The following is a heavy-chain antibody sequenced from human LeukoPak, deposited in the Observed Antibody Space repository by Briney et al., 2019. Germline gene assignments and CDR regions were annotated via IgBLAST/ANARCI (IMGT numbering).Heavy chain of an antibody. D-gene: IGHD5-18*01. Sequence: GGSLRLSCAASGFTFSSYWMTWIRQAPGKGLEWVANIKQDGSEKYYVDSVKGRFTISRDNAKNSLYLRMNSLRAEDTAVYYCARDTGGGYSCYDCWGQGTLVTVSS. CDR3: ARDTGGGYSCYDC. J-gene: IGHJ4*02. V-gene: IGHV3-7*01. CDR1: GFTFSSYW. CDR2: IKQDGSEK.